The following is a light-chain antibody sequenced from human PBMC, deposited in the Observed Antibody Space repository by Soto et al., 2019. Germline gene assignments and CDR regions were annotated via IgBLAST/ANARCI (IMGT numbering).Light chain of an antibody. CDR2: LGS. CDR3: MQALHTPWT. V-gene: IGKV2-28*01. J-gene: IGKJ1*01. Sequence: DIVLTQSPLSLTVTPGEPASISCRSSQSLLQSNGNHYLDWYLQKPGPSPQVLIYLGSNRASGVPDRFSGSGSGTDFTLKISRVEAEDVGVYYCMQALHTPWTFGQGTKVEIK. CDR1: QSLLQSNGNHY.